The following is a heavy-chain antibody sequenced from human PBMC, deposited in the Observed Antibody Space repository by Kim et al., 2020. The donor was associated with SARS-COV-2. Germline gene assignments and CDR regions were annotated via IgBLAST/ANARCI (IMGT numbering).Heavy chain of an antibody. CDR1: GFTFSDSA. D-gene: IGHD1-1*01. Sequence: GGSLRLSCGASGFTFSDSAMHWVRRASGKGLEWLGGIRSEGNDYETAYSASGRVRITISRDNSSNKVQLQSHSLKTEDTDDYSCNPVPGTRLASWDDFD. CDR2: IRSEGNDYET. J-gene: IGHJ3*02. CDR3: NPVPGTRLASWDDFD. V-gene: IGHV3-73*01.